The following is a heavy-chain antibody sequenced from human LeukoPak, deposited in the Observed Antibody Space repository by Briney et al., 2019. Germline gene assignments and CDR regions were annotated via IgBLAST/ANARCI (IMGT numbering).Heavy chain of an antibody. V-gene: IGHV3-11*01. CDR2: ISSSGDTI. CDR1: GFTFSDYY. D-gene: IGHD3-3*01. Sequence: GGSLRLSCAASGFTFSDYYMIWIRQAPGKGLEWGSYISSSGDTIYYAGSVKGRFTISRDNAKSSLYLQMNSLRAEDTAVYYCARDRFLEWLLPIDFWGQGTLVTVSS. CDR3: ARDRFLEWLLPIDF. J-gene: IGHJ4*02.